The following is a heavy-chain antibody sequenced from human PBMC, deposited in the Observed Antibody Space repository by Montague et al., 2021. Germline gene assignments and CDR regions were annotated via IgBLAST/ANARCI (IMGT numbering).Heavy chain of an antibody. CDR2: MFYSGAT. J-gene: IGHJ5*02. CDR1: SGSIFSAY. V-gene: IGHV4-59*08. CDR3: AKQGYFVAGTSYKGFDP. Sequence: SETLSLTCTVSSGSIFSAYWSWVRQPPGKGLEWLGSMFYSGATSNNPSLKSRVTMSIDTSTNQFSLKLSFVTAADTAVYYCAKQGYFVAGTSYKGFDPWGQGILVTVSS. D-gene: IGHD3-10*01.